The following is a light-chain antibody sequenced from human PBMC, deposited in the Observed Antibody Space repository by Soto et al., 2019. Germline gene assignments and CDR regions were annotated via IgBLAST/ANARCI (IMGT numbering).Light chain of an antibody. CDR1: SSDVGGYNY. J-gene: IGLJ1*01. CDR2: EVS. Sequence: QSVLTQPPSASGSPGQSVTISCTGTSSDVGGYNYVSWYQQHPGKAPKLMIYEVSKRPSGVPDRFSGSKSGNTASLTVSGLQAEDEADYYCSSYAGSNKSLVFGTGTKATVL. V-gene: IGLV2-8*01. CDR3: SSYAGSNKSLV.